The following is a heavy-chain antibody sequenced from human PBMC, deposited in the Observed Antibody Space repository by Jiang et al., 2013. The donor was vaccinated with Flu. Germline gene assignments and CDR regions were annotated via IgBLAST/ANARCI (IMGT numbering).Heavy chain of an antibody. CDR2: IYHTGSM. CDR1: GYSISSADY. V-gene: IGHV4-38-2*01. J-gene: IGHJ3*02. CDR3: ATFKNFDGFDI. D-gene: IGHD1-7*01. Sequence: GSGLVKPSETLSLTCAVSGYSISSADYWGWIRQSPGKGLEWVASIYHTGSMYYNPSLKSRVTISVDTSKNSFSLRLRSVTAADTAIYYCATFKNFDGFDIWGRGTMVTVSS.